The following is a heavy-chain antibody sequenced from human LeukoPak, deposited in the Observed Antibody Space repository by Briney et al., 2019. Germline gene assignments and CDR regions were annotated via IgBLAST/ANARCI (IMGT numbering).Heavy chain of an antibody. V-gene: IGHV4-34*01. CDR3: ARGRGSGGNYYFDY. Sequence: PSETLSLTCAVYGGSFSGYYWTWIRQPPGKGLEWIGEINHSGSTNYNPSLKSRVTISVDTSKNQFSLKLSSVTAADTAVYYCARGRGSGGNYYFDYWGQGTLVTVSS. CDR1: GGSFSGYY. J-gene: IGHJ4*02. D-gene: IGHD4-23*01. CDR2: INHSGST.